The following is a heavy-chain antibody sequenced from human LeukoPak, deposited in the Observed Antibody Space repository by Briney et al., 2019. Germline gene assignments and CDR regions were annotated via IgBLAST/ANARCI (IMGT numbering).Heavy chain of an antibody. CDR3: ARASSEEGLWFGESKYYFDY. V-gene: IGHV1-2*02. J-gene: IGHJ4*02. Sequence: RASVKVSCKASGYTFTGYYMHWVRQAPGQGLEWMGWINPNSGGTNYVQKLQGRVTMTRDTSISTAYMELSRLRSDDTAVYYCARASSEEGLWFGESKYYFDYWGQGTLVTVSS. CDR2: INPNSGGT. D-gene: IGHD3-10*01. CDR1: GYTFTGYY.